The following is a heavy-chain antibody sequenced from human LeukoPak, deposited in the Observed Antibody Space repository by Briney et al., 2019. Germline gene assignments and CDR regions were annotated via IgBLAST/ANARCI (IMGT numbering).Heavy chain of an antibody. CDR1: GFTFSSYA. CDR3: AKGDGRFGHYGMDV. V-gene: IGHV3-23*01. J-gene: IGHJ6*02. Sequence: SGGSLRLSCAASGFTFSSYAMSWVRQAPGKGLEWVSAISGSGGSTYYADSVKGRFTISRDNSKNTLYLQMNSLRAEDTAVYYCAKGDGRFGHYGMDVWGQGTTVTVSS. CDR2: ISGSGGST. D-gene: IGHD3-10*01.